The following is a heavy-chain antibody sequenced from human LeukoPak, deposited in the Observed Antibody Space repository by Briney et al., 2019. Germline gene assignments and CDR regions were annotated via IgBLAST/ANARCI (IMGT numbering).Heavy chain of an antibody. J-gene: IGHJ4*02. D-gene: IGHD4-23*01. Sequence: GGSLRLSCAASGFTFSSYSMNWVRQAPGKGLEWVSSISSSSSYIYYADSVKGRFTISRDNAKNSLYLQVNSLRAEDTAVYYCARGLMTTVACIDYWGQGTLVTVSS. CDR3: ARGLMTTVACIDY. CDR1: GFTFSSYS. CDR2: ISSSSSYI. V-gene: IGHV3-21*01.